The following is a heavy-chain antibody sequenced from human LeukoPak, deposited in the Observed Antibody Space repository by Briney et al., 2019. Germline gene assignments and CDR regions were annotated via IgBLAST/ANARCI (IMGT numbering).Heavy chain of an antibody. V-gene: IGHV3-30*03. CDR2: ISYDGSNK. Sequence: GGSLRLSCAASGFTFNSYGMHWVRQAPGKGLEWVALISYDGSNKYYADSVKGRFTISRDNSKNTLYLQMGSLRAEDMAVYYCAREALGRGWYDDAFDIWGQGTMVTVSS. CDR3: AREALGRGWYDDAFDI. J-gene: IGHJ3*02. D-gene: IGHD6-19*01. CDR1: GFTFNSYG.